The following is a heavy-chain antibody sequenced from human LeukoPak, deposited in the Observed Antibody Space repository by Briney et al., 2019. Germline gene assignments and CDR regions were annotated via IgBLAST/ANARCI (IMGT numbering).Heavy chain of an antibody. D-gene: IGHD3-22*01. CDR2: IYYSGST. J-gene: IGHJ4*02. CDR1: GGFISSGGYY. CDR3: ARTDSSGYYGAY. V-gene: IGHV4-30-4*08. Sequence: SETLSLTCTVSGGFISSGGYYWSWIRQHPGKGLEWIGYIYYSGSTYYNPSLKSRVTISVDRSNNLFSLKLSSVTAADTAVYHCARTDSSGYYGAYWGQGTLVTVSS.